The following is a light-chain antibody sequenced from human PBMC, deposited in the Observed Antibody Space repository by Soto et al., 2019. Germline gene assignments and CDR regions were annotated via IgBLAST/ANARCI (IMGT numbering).Light chain of an antibody. CDR3: QQYTKLPLIP. V-gene: IGKV3-15*01. Sequence: IVMKQSPATLSVSPGERASLSCRASQSVSNNLAWYQQKRGQAPRLLIYGASTRATGIPARFSGSGSGTEFTLIISSLQSEDFAVYYCQQYTKLPLIPFCQGRLLEIK. J-gene: IGKJ5*01. CDR1: QSVSNN. CDR2: GAS.